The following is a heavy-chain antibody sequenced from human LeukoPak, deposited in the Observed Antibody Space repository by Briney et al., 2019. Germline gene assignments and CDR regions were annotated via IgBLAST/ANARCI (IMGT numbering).Heavy chain of an antibody. CDR2: ISTDGSDK. J-gene: IGHJ4*02. V-gene: IGHV3-30*18. Sequence: HPGGSLRLSCAASGFTFRSYGMHWVRQAPGKGLERVAVISTDGSDKNHADSVKGRFTISRDNSKKTLYLQMNSLRADDTAVYYCAKDGKIAAAGYYFDYWGQGTLVSVCS. CDR1: GFTFRSYG. CDR3: AKDGKIAAAGYYFDY. D-gene: IGHD6-13*01.